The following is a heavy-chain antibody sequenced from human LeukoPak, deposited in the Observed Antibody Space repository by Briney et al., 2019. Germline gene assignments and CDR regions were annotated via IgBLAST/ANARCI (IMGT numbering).Heavy chain of an antibody. CDR2: IYYSGST. CDR1: GGSISSYY. Sequence: SETLSLTCTVSGGSISSYYWSWIRQPPGKGLEWIGYIYYSGSTNYNPSLKSRVTISVDTSKNQFSLKLSSVTAADTAVYYCARSPICSSTSCYPLDYWGQGTLVTVSS. J-gene: IGHJ4*02. D-gene: IGHD2-2*01. CDR3: ARSPICSSTSCYPLDY. V-gene: IGHV4-59*01.